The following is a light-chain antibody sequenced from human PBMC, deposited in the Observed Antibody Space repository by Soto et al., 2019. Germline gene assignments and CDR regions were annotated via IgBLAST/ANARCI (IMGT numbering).Light chain of an antibody. J-gene: IGLJ2*01. V-gene: IGLV2-23*01. Sequence: SALTQPASVSGSPGQSITISCTGTSSDVGSYNLVSWYQQHPGKAPKVIVYEGTKRPSGVSDRFSASKSGNTASLTISGLQAEDEADYYCCSYGGTYVRFGGGTKVTVL. CDR2: EGT. CDR1: SSDVGSYNL. CDR3: CSYGGTYVR.